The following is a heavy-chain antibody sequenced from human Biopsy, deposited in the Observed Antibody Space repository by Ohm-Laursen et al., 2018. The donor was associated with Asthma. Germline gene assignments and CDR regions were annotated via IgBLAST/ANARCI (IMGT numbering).Heavy chain of an antibody. CDR3: ARGDSSNWSHYYFDY. J-gene: IGHJ4*02. V-gene: IGHV3-33*08. D-gene: IGHD3-22*01. Sequence: RSLRLSCAASGFVFRSHAMHWVRQAPGKGLEWVAVVSYDGGVAHYADSVKGRFTISRDYSKNTLYLQMHSLRAEDTAVYYCARGDSSNWSHYYFDYWGQGTLVTVSS. CDR2: VSYDGGVA. CDR1: GFVFRSHA.